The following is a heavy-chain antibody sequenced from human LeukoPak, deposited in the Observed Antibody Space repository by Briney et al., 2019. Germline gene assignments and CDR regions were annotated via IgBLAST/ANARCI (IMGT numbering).Heavy chain of an antibody. CDR3: ARGAVAGFDY. J-gene: IGHJ4*02. CDR1: GYTFTSYY. Sequence: ASVTGSCKASGYTFTSYYMHWVRQAPGQGLEWMGIINPSGGSTSYAQKFQGRVTITRDTSTSTAYMELSSLRSEDTAVYYCARGAVAGFDYWGQGTLVTVSS. V-gene: IGHV1-46*01. D-gene: IGHD6-19*01. CDR2: INPSGGST.